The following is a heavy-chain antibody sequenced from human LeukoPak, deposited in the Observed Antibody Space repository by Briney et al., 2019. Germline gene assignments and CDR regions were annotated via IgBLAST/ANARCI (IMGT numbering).Heavy chain of an antibody. D-gene: IGHD2-2*01. CDR3: TRDQVVPAGYYYYGMDV. V-gene: IGHV3-49*04. Sequence: GGSLRLSCTASGFTFGDYAMSWVRQAPGKGLEWVGFIRSKAYGCTTEYAASVKGRFTISRDDSKSIAYLQMNSLKTEDTAVYYCTRDQVVPAGYYYYGMDVWGQGTTVTVSS. J-gene: IGHJ6*02. CDR2: IRSKAYGCTT. CDR1: GFTFGDYA.